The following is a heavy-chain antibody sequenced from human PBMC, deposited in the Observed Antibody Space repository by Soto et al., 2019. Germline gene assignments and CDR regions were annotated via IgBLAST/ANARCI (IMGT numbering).Heavy chain of an antibody. CDR3: LRDVFGVVIFDS. J-gene: IGHJ4*02. Sequence: GGSLRLSCSASGFKFSGSAMHWVRQAPGKGPEYVSAISTSGRDTYYADSVKGRFTISRDNSKNTVHLQMSSLRTEDTAIYYCLRDVFGVVIFDSWGQGTPVTVSS. CDR1: GFKFSGSA. CDR2: ISTSGRDT. D-gene: IGHD3-3*01. V-gene: IGHV3-64D*06.